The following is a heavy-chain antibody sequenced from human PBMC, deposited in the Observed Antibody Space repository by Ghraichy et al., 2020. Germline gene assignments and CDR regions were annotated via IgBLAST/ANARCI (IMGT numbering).Heavy chain of an antibody. V-gene: IGHV3-23*01. CDR3: AKEVWFGTSPRGMDV. CDR2: ISGSGGIK. Sequence: GGSLRLSCAASGFTFSSYAMSWVRQAPGKGLEWVSAISGSGGIKYYADAVKGRFTISRDNSKNTLYLQMNRLRAEDTAVYYCAKEVWFGTSPRGMDVWGQGTTVTVSS. J-gene: IGHJ6*02. D-gene: IGHD3-10*01. CDR1: GFTFSSYA.